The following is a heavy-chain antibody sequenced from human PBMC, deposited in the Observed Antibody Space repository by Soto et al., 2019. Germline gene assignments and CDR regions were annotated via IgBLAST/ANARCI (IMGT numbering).Heavy chain of an antibody. D-gene: IGHD3-10*01. V-gene: IGHV3-21*01. Sequence: GWSLRLSCAASGFTFSSYSMNWVRQSPVKLLEWVSSISSSSSYIYYADSVKGRFTISRDNAKNSLYLQMNSLRAEDTAVYYCARDPGYYGSGSYYSLLGASNFDYWGQGTLVTVS. J-gene: IGHJ4*02. CDR2: ISSSSSYI. CDR1: GFTFSSYS. CDR3: ARDPGYYGSGSYYSLLGASNFDY.